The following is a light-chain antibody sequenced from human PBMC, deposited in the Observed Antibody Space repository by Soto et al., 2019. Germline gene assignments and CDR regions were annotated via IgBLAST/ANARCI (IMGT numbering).Light chain of an antibody. CDR1: QSVDSNY. V-gene: IGKV3D-20*01. J-gene: IGKJ1*01. Sequence: EIVLTQSPATLSLSPGEGATLSCGASQSVDSNYLAWYQQKPGLAPRLLMFDASSRANGIPDRFRGSGSGTNFTLTISRLEPEDFALYYGQQYGSSPWTFGKGTKVEIK. CDR2: DAS. CDR3: QQYGSSPWT.